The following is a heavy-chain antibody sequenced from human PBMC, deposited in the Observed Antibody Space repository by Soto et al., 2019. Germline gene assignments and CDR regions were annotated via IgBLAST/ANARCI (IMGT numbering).Heavy chain of an antibody. CDR1: GGSFSGHY. CDR2: INHSGST. V-gene: IGHV4-34*01. D-gene: IGHD1-26*01. J-gene: IGHJ4*02. CDR3: ARLPLSGAYYDY. Sequence: QVQLQQWGAGLLKPSETLSLTCAVYGGSFSGHYWSWIRQPPGKGLEWIGEINHSGSTKYNPSLKSRVTISADTSKNQFSLELSSVTAADTAVYYCARLPLSGAYYDYWGQVTLVTVSS.